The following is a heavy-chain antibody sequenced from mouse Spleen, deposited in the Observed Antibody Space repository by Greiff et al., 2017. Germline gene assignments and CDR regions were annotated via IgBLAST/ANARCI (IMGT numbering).Heavy chain of an antibody. CDR1: GYTFTDYY. J-gene: IGHJ4*01. V-gene: IGHV1-26*01. D-gene: IGHD2-14*01. CDR3: ARYYRYDGYAMDY. Sequence: VQLQQSGPELVKPGASVKISCKASGYTFTDYYMNWVKQSHGKSLEWIGDINPNNGGTSYNQKFKGKATLTVDKSSSTAYMELRSLTSEDSAVYYCARYYRYDGYAMDYWGQGTSVTVSS. CDR2: INPNNGGT.